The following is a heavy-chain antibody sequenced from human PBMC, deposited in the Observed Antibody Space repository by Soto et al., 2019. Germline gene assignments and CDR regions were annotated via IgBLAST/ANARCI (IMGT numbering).Heavy chain of an antibody. J-gene: IGHJ6*02. D-gene: IGHD6-6*01. CDR3: VKVKAARPVYYYYYGMDV. CDR1: GFTFSSYA. Sequence: GGSLRLSCSASGFTFSSYAMHWVRQAPGKGLEYVSAISSNGGSTYYADSVKGRFTISRDNSKNTLYLQMSSLRAEDTAVYYCVKVKAARPVYYYYYGMDVWGQGTTVTVSS. CDR2: ISSNGGST. V-gene: IGHV3-64D*08.